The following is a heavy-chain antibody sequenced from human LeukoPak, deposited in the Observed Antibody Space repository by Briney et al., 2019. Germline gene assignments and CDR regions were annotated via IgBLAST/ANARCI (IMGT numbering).Heavy chain of an antibody. CDR1: GFTFSSYG. J-gene: IGHJ4*02. V-gene: IGHV3-30*02. CDR2: IRYDGSNK. Sequence: GGSLRLSCAASGFTFSSYGMHWVRQAPGKGLEWVAFIRYDGSNKYYADSVKGRFTISRDNSKNTLYLQMNSRRAEDTAVYYCAKRRTRYDSSGYPDYWGREPWSPSPQ. D-gene: IGHD3-22*01. CDR3: AKRRTRYDSSGYPDY.